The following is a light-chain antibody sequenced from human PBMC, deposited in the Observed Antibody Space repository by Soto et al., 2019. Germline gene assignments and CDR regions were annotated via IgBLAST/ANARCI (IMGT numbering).Light chain of an antibody. CDR1: QSISTW. V-gene: IGKV1-5*01. CDR2: DAS. CDR3: QQYSSNSYT. J-gene: IGKJ2*01. Sequence: DIQMTQSPSTLSASVGDRVTITCRASQSISTWLAWYQQKPGKAPKVLIYDASILERGVPSRFSGSGSGTKFTLTISSLQPYDVATYHCQQYSSNSYTFGQGTKLEIK.